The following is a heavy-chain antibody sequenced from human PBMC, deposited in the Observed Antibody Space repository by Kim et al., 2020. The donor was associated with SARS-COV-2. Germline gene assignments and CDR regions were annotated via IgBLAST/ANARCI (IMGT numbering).Heavy chain of an antibody. J-gene: IGHJ6*01. V-gene: IGHV3-7*03. CDR2: IKQDGSEK. CDR1: GFTFSSYW. CDR3: ARDERDYYGSGNYYGMD. Sequence: GGSLRLSCAAPGFTFSSYWMSWVRQAPGKGLEWVANIKQDGSEKYYVDSVKGRFTISRDNAKNSLYLQMNSLRAEDTAVYYCARDERDYYGSGNYYGMD. D-gene: IGHD3-10*01.